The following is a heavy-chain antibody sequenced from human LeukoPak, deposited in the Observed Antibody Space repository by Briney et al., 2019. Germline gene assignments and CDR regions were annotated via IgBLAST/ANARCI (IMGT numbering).Heavy chain of an antibody. J-gene: IGHJ5*02. V-gene: IGHV3-11*05. D-gene: IGHD6-13*01. CDR3: ARDGMGYSSSWYPNWFDP. CDR1: GFTFSDYY. Sequence: GGSLRLSCAASGFTFSDYYMSWIRQAPGKGLEWVSYISSSSSYTNYADSVKGRFTISRDNAKNSLYLQMNSLRAEDTAVYYCARDGMGYSSSWYPNWFDPWGQGTLVTVSS. CDR2: ISSSSSYT.